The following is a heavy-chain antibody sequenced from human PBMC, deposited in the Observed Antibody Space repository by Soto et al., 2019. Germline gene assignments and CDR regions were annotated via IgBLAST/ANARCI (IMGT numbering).Heavy chain of an antibody. V-gene: IGHV3-9*01. Sequence: EVQLVESGGGLVQPGRSLRVSCAASGFTFDDYAMHWVRQAPGKGLEWVSGISWNGNSIGYADSVRGRFTISRDNAKNSLYLQINSLRVEDTALYYCARGPRRIYYYYMDVWGKGTTVTVSS. CDR1: GFTFDDYA. J-gene: IGHJ6*03. CDR3: ARGPRRIYYYYMDV. CDR2: ISWNGNSI. D-gene: IGHD2-15*01.